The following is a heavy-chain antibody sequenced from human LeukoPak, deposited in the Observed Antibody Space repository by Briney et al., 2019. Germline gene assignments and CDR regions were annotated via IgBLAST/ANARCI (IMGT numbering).Heavy chain of an antibody. Sequence: ASVNVSCKASGYTFTNYAISWVRQAPGQGLEWMGWISVYSDDTKSAQNFQGRITMTTDTSTSTAYMELRSLRSDDTAVYYCAREGDSSGYFFRPDYWGQGTLVTVSS. CDR3: AREGDSSGYFFRPDY. V-gene: IGHV1-18*01. CDR2: ISVYSDDT. J-gene: IGHJ4*02. D-gene: IGHD3-22*01. CDR1: GYTFTNYA.